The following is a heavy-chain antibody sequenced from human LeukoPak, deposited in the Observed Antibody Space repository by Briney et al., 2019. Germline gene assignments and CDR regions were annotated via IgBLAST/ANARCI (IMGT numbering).Heavy chain of an antibody. V-gene: IGHV1-8*01. CDR3: ARGPPRYSSSWYPRGWFDP. CDR2: MNPNSGNT. CDR1: GYTFTSYD. D-gene: IGHD6-13*01. J-gene: IGHJ5*02. Sequence: ASVKVSFKASGYTFTSYDINWVRQATGQGLEWMGWMNPNSGNTGYAQKFQGRVTMTRNTSISTAYMELSSLRSEDTAVYYCARGPPRYSSSWYPRGWFDPWGQGTLVTVSS.